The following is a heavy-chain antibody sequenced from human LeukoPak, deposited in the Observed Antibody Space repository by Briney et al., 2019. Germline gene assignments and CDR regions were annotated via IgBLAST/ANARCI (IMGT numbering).Heavy chain of an antibody. V-gene: IGHV3-30*02. J-gene: IGHJ4*02. D-gene: IGHD3-10*01. Sequence: GGSLRLSCAASGSTFSSYGMHWARQAPGKGLEWVAFIRYDGSIKNYADSVKGRFTISRDTSKNTLYLQMNSLRTEDTAVYYCAKDRAGTYYFDCWGQGTLVTVSS. CDR1: GSTFSSYG. CDR2: IRYDGSIK. CDR3: AKDRAGTYYFDC.